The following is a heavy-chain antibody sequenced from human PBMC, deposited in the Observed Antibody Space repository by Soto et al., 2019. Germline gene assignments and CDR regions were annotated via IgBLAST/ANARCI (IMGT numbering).Heavy chain of an antibody. D-gene: IGHD3-10*01. J-gene: IGHJ4*02. CDR2: ISYDGSNK. CDR3: AILPTMVRGVIAY. CDR1: GFTFSSYG. V-gene: IGHV3-30*03. Sequence: QVQLVESGGGVVQPGRSLRLSCAASGFTFSSYGMHWVRQAPGKGLEWVAVISYDGSNKYYADSVQGRFTISRDNSKNTLYLQMNSLRAEDTAVYYCAILPTMVRGVIAYWGQGTLVTVSS.